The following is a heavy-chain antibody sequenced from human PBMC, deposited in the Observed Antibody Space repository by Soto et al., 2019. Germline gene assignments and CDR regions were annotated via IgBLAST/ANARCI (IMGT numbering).Heavy chain of an antibody. CDR1: GIPFHFYS. Sequence: PWGAPRLSCKAPGIPFHFYSNKWGRQAPGEGLEWISYITSTSSAVNYADSVRGRFTISRDNGAQSVFLHMNSLRDEDTAVYYCARDGKGAAYTHGPYYFAHWGQGALVTVSS. V-gene: IGHV3-48*02. CDR2: ITSTSSAV. D-gene: IGHD1-1*01. J-gene: IGHJ4*02. CDR3: ARDGKGAAYTHGPYYFAH.